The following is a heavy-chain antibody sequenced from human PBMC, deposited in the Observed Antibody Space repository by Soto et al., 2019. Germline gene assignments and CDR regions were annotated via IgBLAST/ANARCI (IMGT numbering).Heavy chain of an antibody. D-gene: IGHD2-15*01. Sequence: ASVKVSCKASGYTFTSYDINWVRQATGQGLEWMGWMNPNSGNTGYAQKFQGRVTMTRNTSISTAYMELSSLRSEDTAVYYCARAHADIVVVVAAQQDYYYYYMDVWGKGTTVTVSS. CDR2: MNPNSGNT. CDR1: GYTFTSYD. CDR3: ARAHADIVVVVAAQQDYYYYYMDV. V-gene: IGHV1-8*01. J-gene: IGHJ6*03.